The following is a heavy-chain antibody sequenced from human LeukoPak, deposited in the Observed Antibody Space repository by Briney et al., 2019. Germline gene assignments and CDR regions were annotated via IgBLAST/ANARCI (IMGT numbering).Heavy chain of an antibody. J-gene: IGHJ4*02. V-gene: IGHV3-23*01. D-gene: IGHD6-13*01. Sequence: SLRLSCAASGFTFSSYAMSWVRQAPGKGLEWVSAISGSGGSTYYADSVKGRFTISRDNSKNTLYLQMNSLSAEDTAVYYCAKRFAAAVYYFDYWGQGTLVTVSS. CDR2: ISGSGGST. CDR3: AKRFAAAVYYFDY. CDR1: GFTFSSYA.